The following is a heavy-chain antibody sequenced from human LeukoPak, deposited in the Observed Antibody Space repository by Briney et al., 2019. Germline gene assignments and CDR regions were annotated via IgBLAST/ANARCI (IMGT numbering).Heavy chain of an antibody. Sequence: ASVKVSCKASGYTFTGYYMHWVRQAPGQGLEWMGWINSNSGGTNYAQSFQGRVTMTRDTSISTAYMELSRLTSDDTAVYYCARGGYTGYDGLDPNYWGQGTLVTVSS. CDR2: INSNSGGT. D-gene: IGHD5-12*01. V-gene: IGHV1-2*02. J-gene: IGHJ4*02. CDR3: ARGGYTGYDGLDPNY. CDR1: GYTFTGYY.